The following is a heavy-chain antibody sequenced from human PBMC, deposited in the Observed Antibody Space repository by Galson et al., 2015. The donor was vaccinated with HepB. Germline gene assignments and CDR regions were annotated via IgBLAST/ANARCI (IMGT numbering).Heavy chain of an antibody. D-gene: IGHD1-26*01. V-gene: IGHV3-11*01. CDR1: GFTFSDYY. Sequence: SLRLSCEASGFTFSDYYMSWIRQAPGQGLEWVSYISSTGNTRKYADSVKGRFTISRDNVTRSLYLQMNSLGAEDTAVYFCARDRLGADDFDIWGPGTMVTVSS. CDR3: ARDRLGADDFDI. CDR2: ISSTGNTR. J-gene: IGHJ3*02.